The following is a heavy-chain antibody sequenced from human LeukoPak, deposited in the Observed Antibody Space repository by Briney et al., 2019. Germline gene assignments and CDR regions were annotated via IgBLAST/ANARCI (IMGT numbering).Heavy chain of an antibody. CDR1: GFTFDDYA. D-gene: IGHD3-22*01. V-gene: IGHV3-9*01. CDR3: AKDTTYYYDSSGYDGFDI. J-gene: IGHJ3*02. CDR2: ITWNSDTI. Sequence: PGGSLRLSCAASGFTFDDYAMHWVRHAPGKGLEWGSGITWNSDTIDYADSVKGRFTISRDNAKNSLYLQMNSLRAEDTALYYCAKDTTYYYDSSGYDGFDIWGQGTMVTVSS.